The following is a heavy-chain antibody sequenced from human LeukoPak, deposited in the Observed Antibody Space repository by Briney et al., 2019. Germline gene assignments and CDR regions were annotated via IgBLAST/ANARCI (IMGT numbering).Heavy chain of an antibody. V-gene: IGHV1-8*02. CDR2: MNPNSGNT. CDR3: ATGATGFDY. Sequence: GASVKVSCKASGYTFTSYDINWVRQATGQGLEWMGWMNPNSGNTGYAQKFQGRVTMTEDTSTDTAYMELSSLRSEDTAVYYCATGATGFDYWGQGTLVTVSS. CDR1: GYTFTSYD. J-gene: IGHJ4*02.